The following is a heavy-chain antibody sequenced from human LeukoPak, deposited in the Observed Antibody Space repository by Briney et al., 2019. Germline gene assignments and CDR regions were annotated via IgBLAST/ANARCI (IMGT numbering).Heavy chain of an antibody. D-gene: IGHD6-19*01. Sequence: PSETLSLTCTVSGGSISSYYWSWIRQPPGKGLEWIGYIYYSGSTYYNPSLKSRVTISVDTSKNQFSLKLSSVTAADTAVYCCARRPIAVAGLDYWGQGTLVTVSS. CDR2: IYYSGST. CDR3: ARRPIAVAGLDY. CDR1: GGSISSYY. V-gene: IGHV4-59*12. J-gene: IGHJ4*02.